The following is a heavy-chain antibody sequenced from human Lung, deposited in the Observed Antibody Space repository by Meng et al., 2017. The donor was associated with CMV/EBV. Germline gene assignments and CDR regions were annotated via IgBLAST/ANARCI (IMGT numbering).Heavy chain of an antibody. V-gene: IGHV3-49*04. J-gene: IGHJ4*02. D-gene: IGHD6-6*01. CDR2: IRSRAYGGTT. Sequence: GGSLRLXCAASGFTFGDYAMNWDRQAPGEGLEWVGFIRSRAYGGTTDYAASVKGRFTISRDDSKNIAYLQMNTLKIEDTAVYYCTRDIYAGGAARPLNDYXGQGXLVTVSS. CDR3: TRDIYAGGAARPLNDY. CDR1: GFTFGDYA.